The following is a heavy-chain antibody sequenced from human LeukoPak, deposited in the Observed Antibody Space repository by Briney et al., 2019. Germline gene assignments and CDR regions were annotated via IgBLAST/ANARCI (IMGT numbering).Heavy chain of an antibody. Sequence: NTSETLSLTCNVSGGSISSSSYYWGWIRQPPGKGLEWIGYIFYSGSTNYNPSLKSRVTISVDTSKNQFSLKLSSVTAADTAVYYCARDGGYDYSWFDPWGQGTLVTVSS. CDR3: ARDGGYDYSWFDP. CDR1: GGSISSSSYY. D-gene: IGHD5-12*01. J-gene: IGHJ5*02. CDR2: IFYSGST. V-gene: IGHV4-61*05.